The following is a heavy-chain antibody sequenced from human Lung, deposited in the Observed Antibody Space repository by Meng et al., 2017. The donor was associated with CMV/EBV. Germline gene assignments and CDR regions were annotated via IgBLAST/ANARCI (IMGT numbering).Heavy chain of an antibody. CDR3: ATGGGGSHGYPYYFDY. V-gene: IGHV3-49*04. CDR1: GFNFVDYA. CDR2: IRSEGYGGTR. D-gene: IGHD5-18*01. J-gene: IGHJ4*02. Sequence: GESLKISCTASGFNFVDYAMSWVRQAPGKGPEWLGFIRSEGYGGTREYAASVKGRFTISRDDSKSIAYLQMDSLNTEDTALYYCATGGGGSHGYPYYFDYWGQEALVTVSS.